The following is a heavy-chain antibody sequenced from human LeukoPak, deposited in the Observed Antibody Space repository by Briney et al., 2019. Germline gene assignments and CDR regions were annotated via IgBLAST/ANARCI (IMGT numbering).Heavy chain of an antibody. V-gene: IGHV1-69*06. J-gene: IGHJ5*02. CDR1: GGIFSSYA. CDR3: ARDQYYDSKGWFDP. D-gene: IGHD3-16*01. Sequence: ASVKVFCKASGGIFSSYAISWVRHAPGQGLEWMGGIIPIFGTANYAQKFQGRVTITADKSTSTAYMELSSLRSEDTAVYYCARDQYYDSKGWFDPWGQGTLVTVYS. CDR2: IIPIFGTA.